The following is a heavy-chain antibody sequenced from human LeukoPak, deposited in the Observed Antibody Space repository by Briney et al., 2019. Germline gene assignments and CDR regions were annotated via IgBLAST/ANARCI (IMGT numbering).Heavy chain of an antibody. CDR3: AKDGKAYCGGDCYSALDY. D-gene: IGHD2-21*02. Sequence: PGGSLRLSCAASGFTFSSYAMSWVRQAPGKGLEWVSAISGSGGSTYYADSVKGRFTISRDNSKNTLYLQMNSLRAEDTAVYYCAKDGKAYCGGDCYSALDYWGQGTLVTVSS. V-gene: IGHV3-23*01. CDR1: GFTFSSYA. CDR2: ISGSGGST. J-gene: IGHJ4*02.